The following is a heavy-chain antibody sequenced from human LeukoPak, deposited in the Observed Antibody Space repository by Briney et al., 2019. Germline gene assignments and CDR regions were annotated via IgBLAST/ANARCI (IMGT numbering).Heavy chain of an antibody. J-gene: IGHJ3*02. CDR1: GGSFSGYY. CDR2: INHSGST. D-gene: IGHD2-2*01. Sequence: SETLSLTCAVYGGSFSGYYWSWIRQPPGKGLEWIGEINHSGSTNYNPSLKSRVTISVDTSKNQFSLKLSSVTAADTAVYYCASGPAAFDAFDIWGQGTMVTVSS. V-gene: IGHV4-34*01. CDR3: ASGPAAFDAFDI.